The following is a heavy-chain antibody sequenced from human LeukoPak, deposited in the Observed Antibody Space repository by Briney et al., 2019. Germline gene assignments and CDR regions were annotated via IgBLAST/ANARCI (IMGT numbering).Heavy chain of an antibody. V-gene: IGHV3-11*01. CDR2: ISSSGSTI. CDR1: GFTFSDYY. Sequence: GGSLRLSCAASGFTFSDYYMRWIRPATGKGLEWVSYISSSGSTIYHADSVKGRFTISRDNAKNPLYLQMNSLRAEDTAVYYCGRLYCSGGSCYGSFNWFDPWGQGTLVSVSS. J-gene: IGHJ5*02. D-gene: IGHD2-15*01. CDR3: GRLYCSGGSCYGSFNWFDP.